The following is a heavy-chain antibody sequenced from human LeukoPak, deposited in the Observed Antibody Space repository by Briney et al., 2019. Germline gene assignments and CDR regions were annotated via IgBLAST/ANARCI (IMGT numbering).Heavy chain of an antibody. CDR3: ARIRSYYAFDI. V-gene: IGHV1-2*02. Sequence: GASVKVSCKASGYTFTSYAMNWVRQAPGQGLEWMGWINPNSGGTNYAQKFQGRVTMTRDTSISTAYMELSRLRSDDTAVYYCARIRSYYAFDIWGQGTMVTVSS. CDR1: GYTFTSYA. CDR2: INPNSGGT. J-gene: IGHJ3*02. D-gene: IGHD1-26*01.